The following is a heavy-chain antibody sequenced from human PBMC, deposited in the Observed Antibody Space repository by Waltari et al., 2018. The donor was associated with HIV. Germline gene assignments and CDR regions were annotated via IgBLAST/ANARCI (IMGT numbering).Heavy chain of an antibody. CDR2: IKSEDDGGTT. Sequence: EVQLLASGGGLVKPGESLRLSCAAPGLTLTNLWMSWVRQAPGKGLEWVGRIKSEDDGGTTDYAAPVKGRFTISRDDSKNALYLQMNSLKTEDTALYYCTSTGGGITDYWGQGTLVTVSS. CDR1: GLTLTNLW. D-gene: IGHD2-15*01. CDR3: TSTGGGITDY. V-gene: IGHV3-15*01. J-gene: IGHJ4*02.